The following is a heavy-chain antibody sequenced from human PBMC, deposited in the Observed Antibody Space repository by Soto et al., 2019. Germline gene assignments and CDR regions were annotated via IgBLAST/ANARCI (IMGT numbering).Heavy chain of an antibody. J-gene: IGHJ4*02. CDR2: INPNSGGT. D-gene: IGHD3-9*01. CDR1: GYTFTGYY. CDR3: ARDGYFDWLSFDY. Sequence: QVPLVQSGAEVKKPGASVKVSCKASGYTFTGYYMHWVRQAPGQGLEWMGWINPNSGGTNYAQKLQGRVTMTRDTSISTAYMELSRLRSDDTAVYYCARDGYFDWLSFDYWGQGTLVTVSS. V-gene: IGHV1-2*02.